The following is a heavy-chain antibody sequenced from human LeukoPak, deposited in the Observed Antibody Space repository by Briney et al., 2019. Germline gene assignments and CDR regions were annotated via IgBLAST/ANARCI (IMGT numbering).Heavy chain of an antibody. CDR3: VRAPRNSSTMLDF. CDR1: GYTFTSYW. CDR2: INPDGGST. V-gene: IGHV1-46*01. D-gene: IGHD6-13*01. Sequence: ASVKVSCKASGYTFTSYWIQWVRQAPGQGLEWMGLINPDGGSTAYARRFQGRVIMTRDTSTSTAYMDLSSLRSEDTAVYHCVRAPRNSSTMLDFWGQGTLVTISS. J-gene: IGHJ4*02.